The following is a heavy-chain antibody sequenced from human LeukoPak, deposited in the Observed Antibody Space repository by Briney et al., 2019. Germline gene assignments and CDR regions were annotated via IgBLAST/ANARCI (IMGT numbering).Heavy chain of an antibody. D-gene: IGHD5-12*01. J-gene: IGHJ4*02. CDR1: GLTVSSNY. V-gene: IGHV3-66*01. CDR2: IYSDGST. Sequence: GGSLRLSCAASGLTVSSNYMSWVRQAPGKGLEWASIIYSDGSTYYADSVKGRLTISRDNSKNTLYLQMNSLIAEDTAVYYCARVTVDSGYDYFDYWGQGTLVTVSS. CDR3: ARVTVDSGYDYFDY.